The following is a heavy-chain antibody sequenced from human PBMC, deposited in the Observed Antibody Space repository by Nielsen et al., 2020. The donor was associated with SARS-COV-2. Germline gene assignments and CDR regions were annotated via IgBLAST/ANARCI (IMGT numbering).Heavy chain of an antibody. J-gene: IGHJ6*02. V-gene: IGHV3-7*03. CDR1: GFTFSSYW. Sequence: GESLKISCAASGFTFSSYWMSWVRQAPGKGLEWVANIKQDGSEKYYVDSVKGRFTISRDNAKNSLYLQMNSLRAEDTAVYYCARDLTVATPEELSYYYGMDVWGQGTTVTVSS. CDR2: IKQDGSEK. CDR3: ARDLTVATPEELSYYYGMDV. D-gene: IGHD5-12*01.